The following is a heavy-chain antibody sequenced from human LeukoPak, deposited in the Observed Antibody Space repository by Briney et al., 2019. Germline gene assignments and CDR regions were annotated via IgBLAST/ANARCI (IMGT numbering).Heavy chain of an antibody. D-gene: IGHD2/OR15-2a*01. CDR1: GFTFDDYA. V-gene: IGHV3-9*01. CDR3: ARRGSTDY. Sequence: GGSLRLSCAASGFTFDDYAMHWVRQAPGKGLEWVSGISWNSGSIGYADSVKGRFTISRDNAKNSLYLQMNSLRAEDTAVYYCARRGSTDYWGQGTLVTVSS. CDR2: ISWNSGSI. J-gene: IGHJ4*02.